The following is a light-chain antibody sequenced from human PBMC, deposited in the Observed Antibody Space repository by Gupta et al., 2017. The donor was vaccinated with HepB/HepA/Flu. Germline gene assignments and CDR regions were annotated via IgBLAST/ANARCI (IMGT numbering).Light chain of an antibody. CDR1: SSDVGGYNF. Sequence: QSALTQPASVSGSPAQSITISCTGTSSDVGGYNFVSWYQQQPGKAPKLMIYDVSNRPSGVSNRFSGSKSGNTASLTISGLQAEDEADYYCSSYTSSITVVFGGGTKLTVL. J-gene: IGLJ2*01. CDR2: DVS. V-gene: IGLV2-14*01. CDR3: SSYTSSITVV.